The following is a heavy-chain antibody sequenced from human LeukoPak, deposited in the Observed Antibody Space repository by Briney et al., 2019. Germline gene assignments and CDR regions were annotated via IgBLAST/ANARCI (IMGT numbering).Heavy chain of an antibody. J-gene: IGHJ4*02. CDR3: ARASDLWFGELLSSY. V-gene: IGHV3-21*01. Sequence: GGSLRLSFPASGFTFSSYSMNWVRQAPGKGLEWVSSISSSSSYLYYADSVKGRFTISRDNAKNSLYLQMNSLRAEDTAVYYCARASDLWFGELLSSYWGQGTLVTVSS. CDR1: GFTFSSYS. CDR2: ISSSSSYL. D-gene: IGHD3-10*01.